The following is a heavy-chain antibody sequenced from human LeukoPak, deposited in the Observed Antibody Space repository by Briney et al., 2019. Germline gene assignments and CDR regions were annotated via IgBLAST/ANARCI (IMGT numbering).Heavy chain of an antibody. CDR1: GYTLTGYY. Sequence: ASVKVSCKASGYTLTGYYIHWVRQAPGQGLEWMGRIDPNSGGTNYAQKFQGRVTMTRDTSISTVYMEVSRLRFDDTAVYYCARDPDYGDYVGIRSTSDYWGQGTLVTVSS. J-gene: IGHJ4*02. V-gene: IGHV1-2*06. CDR2: IDPNSGGT. CDR3: ARDPDYGDYVGIRSTSDY. D-gene: IGHD4-17*01.